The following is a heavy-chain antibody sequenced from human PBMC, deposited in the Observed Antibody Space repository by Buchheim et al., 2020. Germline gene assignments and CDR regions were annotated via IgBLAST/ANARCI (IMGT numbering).Heavy chain of an antibody. J-gene: IGHJ3*02. V-gene: IGHV3-7*01. CDR1: GFSFSSYW. CDR3: TRDPYDRGGYAAFDI. Sequence: EVHLVESGGGLVQPGGFLRLSCATSGFSFSSYWMTWVRQAPGEGLKWVANIKEDGSEQHYVDSVRGRFTISRSNRKNTLYLQMDRLRVDDTAVYFCTRDPYDRGGYAAFDIWGQGT. CDR2: IKEDGSEQ. D-gene: IGHD3-22*01.